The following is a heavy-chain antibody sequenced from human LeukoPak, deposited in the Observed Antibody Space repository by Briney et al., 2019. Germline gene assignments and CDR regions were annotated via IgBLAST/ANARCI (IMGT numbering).Heavy chain of an antibody. CDR3: ARAGIAFDDAFDI. Sequence: GSLRLSCAASGFTFSTYAMSWVRQAPGKGLEWIGYIYYSGSTNYNPSLKSRVTISVDTSKNQFSLKLSSVTAADTAVYYCARAGIAFDDAFDIWGQGTMVTVSS. J-gene: IGHJ3*02. CDR2: IYYSGST. D-gene: IGHD2/OR15-2a*01. CDR1: GFTFSTYA. V-gene: IGHV4-59*01.